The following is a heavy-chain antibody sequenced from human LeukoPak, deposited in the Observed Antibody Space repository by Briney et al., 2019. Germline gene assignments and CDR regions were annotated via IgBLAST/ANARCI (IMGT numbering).Heavy chain of an antibody. CDR3: AREGYNYGSDAFGI. CDR1: EFSVGSNY. CDR2: IKQDGSEK. J-gene: IGHJ3*02. V-gene: IGHV3-7*03. Sequence: GGSLRLSCAASEFSVGSNYMTWVRQAPGRGLEWVANIKQDGSEKYYVDSVKGRFTISRDNAKNSLYLQMNSLRTEDTAVYYCAREGYNYGSDAFGIWGQGTMVTVSS. D-gene: IGHD5-18*01.